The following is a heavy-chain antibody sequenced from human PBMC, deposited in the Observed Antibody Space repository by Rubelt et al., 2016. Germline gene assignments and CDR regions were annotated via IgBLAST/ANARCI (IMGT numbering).Heavy chain of an antibody. D-gene: IGHD5-24*01. CDR1: GGFFTAYY. CDR2: INHSGST. V-gene: IGHV4-34*02. CDR3: ARGERWLQFYYYGMDV. Sequence: QVYLQQWGAGVLKPSETLSLTCAVHGGFFTAYYWSWIRQSPGKGLEWIGEINHSGSTNYNPSLKSRVTISVATSKNQFSRKLSAVTAADTAVYYGARGERWLQFYYYGMDVWGQGTTVTVSS. J-gene: IGHJ6*02.